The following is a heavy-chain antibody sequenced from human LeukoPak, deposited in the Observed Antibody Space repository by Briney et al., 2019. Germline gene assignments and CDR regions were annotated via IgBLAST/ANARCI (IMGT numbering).Heavy chain of an antibody. V-gene: IGHV1-2*02. CDR1: GYTFTAYY. D-gene: IGHD2-8*01. Sequence: ASVKVSCKASGYTFTAYYIHWVRQAPGQGLEWMGCINPNNGGTNYAQKFQGRVTMTRDASISTAYMELTRLRSDDTAIYYCASLMVYGTSDYWGQGTLVTVSS. CDR2: INPNNGGT. CDR3: ASLMVYGTSDY. J-gene: IGHJ4*02.